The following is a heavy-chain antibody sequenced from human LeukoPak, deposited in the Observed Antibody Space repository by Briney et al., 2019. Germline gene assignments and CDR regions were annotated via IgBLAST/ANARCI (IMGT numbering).Heavy chain of an antibody. J-gene: IGHJ4*02. CDR3: ARHCTRLGYCSGGSCYDLDY. CDR2: IKYDGSEK. Sequence: GGSLRLSCAASGFTFSSYWMSWVRQAPGKGLEWVANIKYDGSEKYYVDSVKGRFAISRDNAKNSLYLQMNSLRAGDTAVYYCARHCTRLGYCSGGSCYDLDYWGQGTLVTVSS. V-gene: IGHV3-7*01. CDR1: GFTFSSYW. D-gene: IGHD2-15*01.